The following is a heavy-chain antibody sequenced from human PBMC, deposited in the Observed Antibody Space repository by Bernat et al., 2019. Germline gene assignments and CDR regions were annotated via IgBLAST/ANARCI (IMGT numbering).Heavy chain of an antibody. CDR1: GFTFSSYG. D-gene: IGHD2-8*01. CDR3: AKVRVPWVFYYYGMDV. V-gene: IGHV3-30*18. J-gene: IGHJ6*02. CDR2: ISYDGSNK. Sequence: QVQLVESGGGVVQPGRSLRLSCAASGFTFSSYGMHWVRQAPGKGLVWVAVISYDGSNKYYADSVKGRFTISRDNSKDTLYLQMNSLRAEDTAVYYCAKVRVPWVFYYYGMDVWGQGTTVTVSS.